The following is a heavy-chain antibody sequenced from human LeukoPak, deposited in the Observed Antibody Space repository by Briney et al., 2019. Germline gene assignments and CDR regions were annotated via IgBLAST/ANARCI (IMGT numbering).Heavy chain of an antibody. D-gene: IGHD5-24*01. V-gene: IGHV3-7*01. J-gene: IGHJ4*02. CDR3: ARDREMATISYFDY. CDR1: GFTFSSYW. CDR2: IKQDGSEK. Sequence: PGGSLRLSCAASGFTFSSYWMSWVRQAPGKGLEWVANIKQDGSEKYYVDSVKGRFTISRDNAKNSLYLQMNGLRAEDTAVYYCARDREMATISYFDYWGQGTLVTVSS.